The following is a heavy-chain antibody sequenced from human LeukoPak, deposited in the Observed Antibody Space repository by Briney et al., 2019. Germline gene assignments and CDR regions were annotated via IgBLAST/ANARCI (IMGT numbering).Heavy chain of an antibody. CDR1: GDSISSASYY. CDR3: ARDPGYCSGGSCNDWFDP. CDR2: IYYSGST. V-gene: IGHV4-39*07. Sequence: SETLSLTCTVSGDSISSASYYWGWIRQPPGKGLEWIGSIYYSGSTYYNPSLKSRVTISVDTSKNQFSLKVTSVTAADTAVYYCARDPGYCSGGSCNDWFDPWGQGTLVTVSS. D-gene: IGHD2-15*01. J-gene: IGHJ5*02.